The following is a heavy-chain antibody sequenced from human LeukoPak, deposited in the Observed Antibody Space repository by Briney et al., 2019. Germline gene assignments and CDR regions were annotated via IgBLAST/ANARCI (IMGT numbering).Heavy chain of an antibody. CDR3: AKDLEASGSYVTYYFYYGMDV. CDR1: GFTFSDYE. Sequence: GRSLRLSCAASGFTFSDYEMNWVRQAPGKGLEWVSAFGGRGGSTHYADSVKGRFTISRDISKNTVYLEMNSLRVEDTAVYYCAKDLEASGSYVTYYFYYGMDVWGQGTTVTVS. V-gene: IGHV3-23*01. CDR2: FGGRGGST. J-gene: IGHJ6*02. D-gene: IGHD3-10*01.